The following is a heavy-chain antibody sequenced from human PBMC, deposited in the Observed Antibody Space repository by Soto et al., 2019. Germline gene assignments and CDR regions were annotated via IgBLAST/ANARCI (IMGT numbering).Heavy chain of an antibody. CDR1: GGSISSYY. CDR2: IYYSGNT. CDR3: AGGVAVAGTPRSDYFDC. Sequence: SETLSLTCTVSGGSISSYYWSWIRQPPGKGLEWIGYIYYSGNTNYNPSLKSRVTISVDTSKNQFSLKLNSVTAADTAVYYCAGGVAVAGTPRSDYFDCWGQGTPVTSPQ. J-gene: IGHJ4*02. D-gene: IGHD6-19*01. V-gene: IGHV4-59*01.